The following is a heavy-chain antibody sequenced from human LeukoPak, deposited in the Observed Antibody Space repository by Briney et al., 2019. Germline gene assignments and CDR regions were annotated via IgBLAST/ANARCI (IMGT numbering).Heavy chain of an antibody. CDR2: ISSSSSYI. V-gene: IGHV3-21*01. CDR3: ASTRLRLAVAGTVFDP. D-gene: IGHD6-19*01. J-gene: IGHJ5*02. Sequence: MTGGSLSLPCAASGFTFSSYHMNWVRQAPGKGLEWVSSISSSSSYIYYADSVKGRFTISRDNAKNSLYLQMNSLRAEDTAVYYCASTRLRLAVAGTVFDPWAQGTLVTVSS. CDR1: GFTFSSYH.